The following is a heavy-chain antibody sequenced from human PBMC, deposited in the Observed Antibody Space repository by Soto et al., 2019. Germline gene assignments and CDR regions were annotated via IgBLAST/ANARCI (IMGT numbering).Heavy chain of an antibody. CDR1: GSTFTSFD. D-gene: IGHD4-17*01. CDR3: ARTLYGDNVDY. CDR2: MNLNSGNT. Sequence: QLQLVQSGPGVRKPGPSVKVPCKASGSTFTSFDFTWVRMAQGQGLEWRGWMNLNSGNTGYAQKFQGRVTMTRTTSISTAYMELSSLRSEDTAVYYCARTLYGDNVDYWGQGTLVTVSS. J-gene: IGHJ4*02. V-gene: IGHV1-8*01.